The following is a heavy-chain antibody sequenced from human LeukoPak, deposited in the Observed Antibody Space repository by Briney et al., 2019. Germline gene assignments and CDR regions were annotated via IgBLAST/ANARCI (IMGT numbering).Heavy chain of an antibody. D-gene: IGHD6-13*01. J-gene: IGHJ4*02. CDR3: ATDRSGSWTVDY. Sequence: PGGSLRLSCAASGFNFRDYAMHWVRQAPGKGPEWLAVIWYDGSNKYYGDSVKGRFAISRDNSKNTLFLQMSSLRAEDTAVYYCATDRSGSWTVDYWGQGTLVTVSS. V-gene: IGHV3-30*09. CDR2: IWYDGSNK. CDR1: GFNFRDYA.